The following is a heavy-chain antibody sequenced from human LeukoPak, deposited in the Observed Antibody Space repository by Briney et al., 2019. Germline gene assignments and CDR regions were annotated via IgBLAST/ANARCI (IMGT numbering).Heavy chain of an antibody. Sequence: GGSLRLSCAASGFTFSSYGMHWVRKAPGKGLEWVAVISYDGSNKYYADSVKGRFTISRDNSKNTLYLQMNSLRAEDTAVYYCASSDGSGWYYFDYWGQGTLVTISS. CDR3: ASSDGSGWYYFDY. D-gene: IGHD6-19*01. V-gene: IGHV3-30*03. CDR1: GFTFSSYG. J-gene: IGHJ4*02. CDR2: ISYDGSNK.